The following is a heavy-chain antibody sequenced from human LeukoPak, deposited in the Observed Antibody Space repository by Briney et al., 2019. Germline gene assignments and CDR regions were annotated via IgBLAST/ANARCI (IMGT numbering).Heavy chain of an antibody. V-gene: IGHV3-7*03. J-gene: IGHJ4*02. Sequence: GGSLRLSCAASGFTLSTYWMSRVRQVPGKGLEWVANIKKDGSETYYVDSVKGRFTISRDNAKNSLYLQMNSLRAEDTAMYYCAKGRYSGTTYYFDYWGQGTLVTVSS. D-gene: IGHD5-12*01. CDR1: GFTLSTYW. CDR3: AKGRYSGTTYYFDY. CDR2: IKKDGSET.